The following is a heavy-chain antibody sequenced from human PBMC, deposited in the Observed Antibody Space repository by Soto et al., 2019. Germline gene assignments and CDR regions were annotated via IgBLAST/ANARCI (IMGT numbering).Heavy chain of an antibody. Sequence: PGGSLRLSCAVSGFTFSSYGMHWVRQAPGKGLEWVAVISYDGINKYYADSVKGRFTISRDNSKNTLYLQMNSLRAEDTAVYYCAKGGNRGQLRRGLDYWGQGTLVTVSS. CDR2: ISYDGINK. CDR1: GFTFSSYG. CDR3: AKGGNRGQLRRGLDY. J-gene: IGHJ4*02. D-gene: IGHD3-3*01. V-gene: IGHV3-30*18.